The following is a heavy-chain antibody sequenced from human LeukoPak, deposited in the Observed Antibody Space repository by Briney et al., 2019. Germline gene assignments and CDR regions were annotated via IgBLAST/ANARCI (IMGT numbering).Heavy chain of an antibody. CDR2: ISSSGSTI. D-gene: IGHD3-22*01. CDR1: GFTFSSYE. CDR3: ARGITMIVVVGFDY. J-gene: IGHJ4*02. V-gene: IGHV3-48*03. Sequence: GGSLRLSCAASGFTFSSYEMNWVRQAPGKGLEWVSYISSSGSTIYYADSVKGRFTISRDNSKNTLYLQMNSLRAEDTAVYYCARGITMIVVVGFDYWGQGTLVTVSS.